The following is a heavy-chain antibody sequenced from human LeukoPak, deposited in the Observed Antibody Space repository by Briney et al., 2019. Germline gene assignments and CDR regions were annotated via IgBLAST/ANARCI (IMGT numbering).Heavy chain of an antibody. CDR1: GLTVSSNY. CDR3: ARDSYGSYVPFDY. CDR2: IYSGGST. D-gene: IGHD5-18*01. V-gene: IGHV3-53*01. Sequence: GGSLRLSCAASGLTVSSNYMSWVRQAPGKGLEWVSVIYSGGSTYYADSVKGRFTISRDNSKNTLYLQMNSLRAEDTAVYYCARDSYGSYVPFDYWGQGTLVTVSS. J-gene: IGHJ4*02.